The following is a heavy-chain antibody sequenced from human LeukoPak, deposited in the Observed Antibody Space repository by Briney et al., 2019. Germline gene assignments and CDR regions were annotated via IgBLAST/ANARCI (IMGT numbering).Heavy chain of an antibody. CDR2: IYTGGST. D-gene: IGHD2-21*02. V-gene: IGHV3-53*01. CDR3: ATVRGCGGDCYYIDY. CDR1: GFTVSSNY. Sequence: GGSLRLSCAASGFTVSSNYMSWVRQAPGKGLEWVSVIYTGGSTHYADSVKGRFTISRDNSKNTLYLQMNSLRAEDTAVYYCATVRGCGGDCYYIDYWGQGTLVTVSS. J-gene: IGHJ4*02.